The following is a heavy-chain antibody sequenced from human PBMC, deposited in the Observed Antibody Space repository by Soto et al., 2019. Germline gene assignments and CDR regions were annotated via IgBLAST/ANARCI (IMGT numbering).Heavy chain of an antibody. J-gene: IGHJ4*02. D-gene: IGHD5-12*01. CDR1: GGSISSCDYY. CDR2: IYHSGST. CDR3: AAGGGLPRYY. Sequence: SETLSLTCTVSGGSISSCDYYWSWIRQPPGKGLEWIGYIYHSGSTYYNPSLKSRVTISVDRSKNQFSLKLSSVTAADTAVYYCAAGGGLPRYYWGQGTLVTVSS. V-gene: IGHV4-30-2*01.